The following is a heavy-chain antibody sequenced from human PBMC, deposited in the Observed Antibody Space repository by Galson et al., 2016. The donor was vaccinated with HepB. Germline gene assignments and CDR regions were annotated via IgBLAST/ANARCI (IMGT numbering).Heavy chain of an antibody. CDR1: GYTFTYYA. CDR3: ARDSVVPADIVFDS. J-gene: IGHJ4*02. Sequence: SVKVSCKASGYTFTYYAIHWVRQAPGEGLEWLGWINAGNGNTRYSQKFQGRVTITRDTSARTVYMELSSLRSEDTSVYYCARDSVVPADIVFDSWGQGTLVSVSS. V-gene: IGHV1-3*01. CDR2: INAGNGNT. D-gene: IGHD2-2*01.